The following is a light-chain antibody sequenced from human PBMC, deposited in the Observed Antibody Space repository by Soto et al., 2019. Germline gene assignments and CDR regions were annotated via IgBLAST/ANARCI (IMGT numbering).Light chain of an antibody. J-gene: IGLJ2*01. V-gene: IGLV2-8*01. CDR2: EVS. Sequence: QSALTQPPSASGSPGQSVTISCTGTSSDVGGYNSVSWYQQHPGKAPKLMISEVSKRPSGVPDRFSGSKSGNTASLTVSGLQAEDKADYYCSAYAGSNKGVVFGGGTKLTVL. CDR3: SAYAGSNKGVV. CDR1: SSDVGGYNS.